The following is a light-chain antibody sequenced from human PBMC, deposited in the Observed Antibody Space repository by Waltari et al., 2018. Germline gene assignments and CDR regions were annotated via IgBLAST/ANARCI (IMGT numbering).Light chain of an antibody. CDR2: IAS. CDR3: QHYNNRPPGTT. Sequence: SSRATESVSINCAWDQQKPGQGPGLLVCIASARAIGGPARFSGSGSGTEITLTISSLQSDDFAVYYCQHYNNRPPGTTFGQGTKLEIK. V-gene: IGKV3-15*01. CDR1: ESVSIN. J-gene: IGKJ1*01.